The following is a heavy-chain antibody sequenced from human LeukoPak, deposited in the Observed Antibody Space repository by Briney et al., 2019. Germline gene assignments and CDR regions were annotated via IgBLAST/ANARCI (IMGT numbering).Heavy chain of an antibody. Sequence: SETLSLTCAVYGGSFSGYYWSWIRQPPGKGLEWIGEINHSGSTNYNPSLKSRVTMSVDASKNQFSLKLSSVTAADTAVYYCARGVVVPAARYYYYYGMDVWGQGTTVTVSS. CDR3: ARGVVVPAARYYYYYGMDV. CDR2: INHSGST. D-gene: IGHD2-2*01. V-gene: IGHV4-34*01. J-gene: IGHJ6*02. CDR1: GGSFSGYY.